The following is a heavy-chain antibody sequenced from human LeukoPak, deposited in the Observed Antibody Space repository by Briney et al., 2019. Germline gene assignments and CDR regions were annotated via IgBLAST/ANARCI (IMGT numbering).Heavy chain of an antibody. D-gene: IGHD2-2*02. CDR1: GFTFSDYT. CDR3: AKDFRVVPAAIDY. J-gene: IGHJ4*02. V-gene: IGHV3-21*01. CDR2: ISSGGTYK. Sequence: PGGSLRLSCAASGFTFSDYTMNWVRQAPGKGLEWVSSISSGGTYKYYADSVKGRFTISRDNSKNTLYLQMNSLRAEDTAVYYCAKDFRVVPAAIDYWGQGTLVTVSS.